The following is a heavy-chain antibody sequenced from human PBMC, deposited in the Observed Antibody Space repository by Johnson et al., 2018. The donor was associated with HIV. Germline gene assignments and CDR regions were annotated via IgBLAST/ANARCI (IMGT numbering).Heavy chain of an antibody. CDR1: GFTVSSNY. CDR2: IRFDGSNK. D-gene: IGHD3-10*01. Sequence: QVQLVESGGGLIQPGGSLRLSCAASGFTVSSNYMSWVRQAPGKGLEWVAFIRFDGSNKYYADSVKGRLIMYRDNSKNTLDEERNSLRAEATAVYYCARDRPYYYGSGDAFDIWGQGTMVTVSS. CDR3: ARDRPYYYGSGDAFDI. V-gene: IGHV3-33*08. J-gene: IGHJ3*02.